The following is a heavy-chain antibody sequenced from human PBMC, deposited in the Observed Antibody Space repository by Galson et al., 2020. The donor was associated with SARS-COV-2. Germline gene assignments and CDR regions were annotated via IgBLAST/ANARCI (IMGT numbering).Heavy chain of an antibody. J-gene: IGHJ4*02. CDR2: INEDGGST. D-gene: IGHD3-10*01. Sequence: GGPLRLSCAASEFTFSNHWMHWVRQVPGKGLVWVAHINEDGGSTSYADSVKGRFTISRDNAKNTLYLQMSSLRVEDTAVYYCVRGSGGLDYWGQGTLVTVSS. V-gene: IGHV3-74*01. CDR3: VRGSGGLDY. CDR1: EFTFSNHW.